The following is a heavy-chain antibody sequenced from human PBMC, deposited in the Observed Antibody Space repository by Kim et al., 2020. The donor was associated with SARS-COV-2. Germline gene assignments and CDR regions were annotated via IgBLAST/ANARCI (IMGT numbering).Heavy chain of an antibody. D-gene: IGHD4-17*01. CDR1: GFTFSSFA. J-gene: IGHJ4*02. V-gene: IGHV3-33*01. Sequence: GGSLRLSCAASGFTFSSFAMHWVRQAPGKGLEWVAVIWYDGSNKYYTDSVKGRFTISRDNSKNTLYLQMSSLRAEDTAVYYCAREPPYGYYGAPLDFWGQGTRVTVSS. CDR2: IWYDGSNK. CDR3: AREPPYGYYGAPLDF.